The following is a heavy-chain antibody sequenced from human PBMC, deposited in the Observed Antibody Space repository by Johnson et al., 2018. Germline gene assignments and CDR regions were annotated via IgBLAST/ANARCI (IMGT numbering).Heavy chain of an antibody. CDR1: GFTFSSYG. Sequence: QVQLVESGGGVVQPGRSLRLSCAASGFTFSSYGMHWVRQAPGKGLEWVAVISGDGSNKYYADSVKGRFTFSRDNPRNTRYLQMNSLRAEDTAVYYCAKGDSGWSFQHWGQGTLVTVSS. CDR3: AKGDSGWSFQH. D-gene: IGHD6-19*01. J-gene: IGHJ1*01. V-gene: IGHV3-30*18. CDR2: ISGDGSNK.